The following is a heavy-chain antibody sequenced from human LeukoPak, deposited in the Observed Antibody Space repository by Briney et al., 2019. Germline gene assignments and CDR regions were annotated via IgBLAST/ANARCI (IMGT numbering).Heavy chain of an antibody. Sequence: GGSLRLSCAASGFTLSGSAMHWVRQASGKGLEWVGRIRSKANSYATAYAASVKGRFTISRDNAKNSLYLQMNSLRAEDTAVYYCARNPQNPKESRDGYNVGYWGQGTPVTVSS. V-gene: IGHV3-73*01. CDR2: IRSKANSYAT. CDR1: GFTLSGSA. CDR3: ARNPQNPKESRDGYNVGY. D-gene: IGHD5-24*01. J-gene: IGHJ4*02.